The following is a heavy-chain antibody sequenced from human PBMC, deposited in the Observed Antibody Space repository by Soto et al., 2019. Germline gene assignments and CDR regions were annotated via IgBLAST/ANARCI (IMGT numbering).Heavy chain of an antibody. CDR3: SGGVGDAF. CDR2: INQDGSEK. J-gene: IGHJ4*02. Sequence: EVHLVESGGGLVQTGGSLRLSCAIFESTVSRDWMNWVRQAPGKGLEWVAHINQDGSEKYYVDSVKGRFTISRDNAKKSLYLQMNSLGSADTAMYYCSGGVGDAFWGQGTLVTVSS. D-gene: IGHD1-26*01. CDR1: ESTVSRDW. V-gene: IGHV3-7*04.